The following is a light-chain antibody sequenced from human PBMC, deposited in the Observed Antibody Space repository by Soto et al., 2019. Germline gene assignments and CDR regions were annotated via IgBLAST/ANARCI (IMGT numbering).Light chain of an antibody. J-gene: IGLJ3*02. V-gene: IGLV2-8*01. CDR2: EVS. CDR3: SSHAGSINVA. Sequence: QSALTQPPSASGSPGQSVTISCTGTSSDVGGYNYVSWYQQYPGKAPKLMIYEVSKRPSGVPDRFSGSKSGNTASLTVSGLRDEDEADYYCSSHAGSINVAFGGGTKLTVL. CDR1: SSDVGGYNY.